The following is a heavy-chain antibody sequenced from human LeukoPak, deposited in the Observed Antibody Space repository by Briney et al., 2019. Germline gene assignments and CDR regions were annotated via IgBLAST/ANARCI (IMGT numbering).Heavy chain of an antibody. CDR3: ATSSSGWYGDLYYFDY. D-gene: IGHD6-19*01. Sequence: SETLSLTCTVSGGSISSYYWSWIRQPPGKGLEWIGYIYYSGSTNYNPSLKSRVTISVDTSKNQFSLKLSSVTAADTAVYYCATSSSGWYGDLYYFDYWGQGTLVTVSS. J-gene: IGHJ4*02. CDR1: GGSISSYY. V-gene: IGHV4-59*01. CDR2: IYYSGST.